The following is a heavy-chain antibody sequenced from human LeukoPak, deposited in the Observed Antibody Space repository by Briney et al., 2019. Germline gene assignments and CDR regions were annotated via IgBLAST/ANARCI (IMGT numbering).Heavy chain of an antibody. CDR3: ARDPETGTTYIDY. V-gene: IGHV3-11*04. D-gene: IGHD1-7*01. Sequence: PGGSLRLSCAASGFTFSDYYMSWIRQAPGKGLEWVSYVSSSGSTIYYADSVKGRFNISRDNAKNSLYLQMNSLRAEDTAVYYCARDPETGTTYIDYWGQGTLVTVSS. CDR2: VSSSGSTI. CDR1: GFTFSDYY. J-gene: IGHJ4*02.